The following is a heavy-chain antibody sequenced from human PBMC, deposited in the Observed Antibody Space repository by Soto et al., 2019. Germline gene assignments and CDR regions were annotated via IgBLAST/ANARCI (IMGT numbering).Heavy chain of an antibody. CDR1: GGTFSSYA. Sequence: QVQLVQSGAEVKKPGSSVKVSCKASGGTFSSYAISWVRQAPGQGLEWMGGIIPIFGTANYAQKFQGRVTSTANESKSTAGVAQRDMRSEGTSVYYGARELNVRWSGYYYYALCLWGPGTT. V-gene: IGHV1-69*19. CDR3: ARELNVRWSGYYYYALCL. J-gene: IGHJ6*02. CDR2: IIPIFGTA. D-gene: IGHD3-10*01.